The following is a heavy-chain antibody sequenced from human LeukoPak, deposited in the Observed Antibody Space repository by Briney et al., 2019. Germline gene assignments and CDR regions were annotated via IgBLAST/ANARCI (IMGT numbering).Heavy chain of an antibody. Sequence: SETLSLTCTVSGGSISSYYWSWIRQPPGKGLEWIGYIYYSGSTNYNPSLKSRVTISVDTSKNQFSLKLSSVTAADTAVYYCAREVGSSWGDYYFDYWGQGTLVTVSS. CDR3: AREVGSSWGDYYFDY. D-gene: IGHD6-13*01. CDR2: IYYSGST. V-gene: IGHV4-59*01. CDR1: GGSISSYY. J-gene: IGHJ4*02.